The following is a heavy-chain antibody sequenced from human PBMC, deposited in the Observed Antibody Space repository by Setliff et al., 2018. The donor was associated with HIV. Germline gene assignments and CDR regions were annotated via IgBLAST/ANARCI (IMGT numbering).Heavy chain of an antibody. CDR1: GYTFTNYA. V-gene: IGHV1-3*01. CDR3: AIALSYGSGTYSAAGF. D-gene: IGHD3-10*01. J-gene: IGHJ4*02. Sequence: GASVKVSCKASGYTFTNYAIHWVRQAPGQGLEWMGWINAGNGNTESSKKFQGRVTITRETSATTAYMELSSLTPEDTAIYFCAIALSYGSGTYSAAGFWGQGTLVTVSS. CDR2: INAGNGNT.